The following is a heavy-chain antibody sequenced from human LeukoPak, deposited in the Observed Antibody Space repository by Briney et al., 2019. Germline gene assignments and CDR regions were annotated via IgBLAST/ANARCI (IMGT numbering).Heavy chain of an antibody. CDR2: INHSGST. D-gene: IGHD3-3*02. V-gene: IGHV4-34*01. J-gene: IGHJ4*02. Sequence: SETLSLTCAVYGGSFSGYYWSWIRQPPGKGLEWIGEINHSGSTNYNPSLKSRVTISVDTSKNQFSLKLSSVTAADTAVYYCARGVLISGLWDYWGQGTLVTVSS. CDR1: GGSFSGYY. CDR3: ARGVLISGLWDY.